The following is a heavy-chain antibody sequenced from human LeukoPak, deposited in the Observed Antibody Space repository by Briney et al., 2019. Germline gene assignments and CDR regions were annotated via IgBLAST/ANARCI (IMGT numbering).Heavy chain of an antibody. Sequence: PGGSLRLSCADSGFTFSSYWMHWVRQAPGKGLVWISRINSDGSTTNYADSVKGRFTISRDNAKNTLYLQMNSLRAEDTAMYYCARGSVVTGVHWGQGTLVTVSS. CDR3: ARGSVVTGVH. V-gene: IGHV3-74*01. J-gene: IGHJ4*02. CDR2: INSDGSTT. CDR1: GFTFSSYW. D-gene: IGHD1-14*01.